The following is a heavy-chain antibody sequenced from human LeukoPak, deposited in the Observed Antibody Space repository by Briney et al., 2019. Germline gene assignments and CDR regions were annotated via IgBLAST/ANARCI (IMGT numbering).Heavy chain of an antibody. Sequence: PSETLSLTCTVSGGSISGDHWNWIRQPPGKGLEWIGNIYYSGNTNYNPSLKSRVTTSVDTSKNQFSLKLSSVTAADTAVYYCARRNDFDIWGQGTMVTVSS. J-gene: IGHJ3*02. V-gene: IGHV4-59*08. CDR2: IYYSGNT. CDR3: ARRNDFDI. CDR1: GGSISGDH.